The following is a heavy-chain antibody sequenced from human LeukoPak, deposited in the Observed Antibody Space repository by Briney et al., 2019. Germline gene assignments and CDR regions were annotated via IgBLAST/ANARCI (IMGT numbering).Heavy chain of an antibody. J-gene: IGHJ2*01. CDR1: GGSISSYY. CDR2: IYYSGST. D-gene: IGHD6-13*01. V-gene: IGHV4-59*01. Sequence: PSETLSLTCTVSGGSISSYYWSWIRQPPGKGLEWIGYIYYSGSTNYNPSLKSRVTISVDTSKNQFSLKLSSVTAADTAVYYCARESSSWYDWYFDLWGRGTLVTVSS. CDR3: ARESSSWYDWYFDL.